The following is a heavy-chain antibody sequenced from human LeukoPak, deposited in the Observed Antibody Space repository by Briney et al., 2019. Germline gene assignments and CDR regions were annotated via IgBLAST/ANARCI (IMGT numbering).Heavy chain of an antibody. CDR3: ARDYRAATGTGAFDI. Sequence: SETLSLTCAVYGGSFSGYFWTWIRQPPGKGLEWIGEINHSETTHFHPSLVGRLTISVDTSKNQFSLKLSSVTAADTAVYYCARDYRAATGTGAFDIWGQGTMVTVSS. CDR1: GGSFSGYF. D-gene: IGHD6-13*01. J-gene: IGHJ3*02. V-gene: IGHV4-34*01. CDR2: INHSETT.